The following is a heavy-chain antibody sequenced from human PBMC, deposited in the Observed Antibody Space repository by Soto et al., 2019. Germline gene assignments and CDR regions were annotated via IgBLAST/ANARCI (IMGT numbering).Heavy chain of an antibody. V-gene: IGHV4-59*08. D-gene: IGHD3-10*01. Sequence: PSETLSLTCSVSDGSISNYYWSCTRKSQGKELDYIGYIYYSGTTNYNPSLKSRVTISVDTSKNQFSLKLSSVTAADTAVYYCARLFHYAGSENFPAFNISGQGTMVTVSS. J-gene: IGHJ3*02. CDR3: ARLFHYAGSENFPAFNI. CDR1: DGSISNYY. CDR2: IYYSGTT.